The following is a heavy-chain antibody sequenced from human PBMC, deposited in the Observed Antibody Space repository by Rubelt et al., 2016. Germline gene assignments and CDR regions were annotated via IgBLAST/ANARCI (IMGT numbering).Heavy chain of an antibody. J-gene: IGHJ4*02. V-gene: IGHV4-39*01. CDR1: GFTFSSHE. D-gene: IGHD2-2*01. Sequence: GLVQPGGSLRLSCAASGFTFSSHEMNWIRQPPGKGLEWIGSVIYSGSTYYNPSLKSRLTISVDTSKSQFSLKSSSVTAADTAVYYCARRPAGLYQPIDHWGQGTLVTVSS. CDR2: VIYSGST. CDR3: ARRPAGLYQPIDH.